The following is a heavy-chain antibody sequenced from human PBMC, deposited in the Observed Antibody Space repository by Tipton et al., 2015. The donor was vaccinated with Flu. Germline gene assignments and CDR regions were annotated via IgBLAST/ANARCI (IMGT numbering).Heavy chain of an antibody. CDR2: ISGSGGST. CDR1: GFTFSSYA. CDR3: ARVSITMVRGVTGWFDP. Sequence: SLRLSCAASGFTFSSYAMSWVRQAPGKGLEWVSAISGSGGSTYYADSVKGRFTISRDNAKNSLYLQMNSLRAEDTAVYYCARVSITMVRGVTGWFDPWGQGTLVTVSS. D-gene: IGHD3-10*01. V-gene: IGHV3-23*01. J-gene: IGHJ5*02.